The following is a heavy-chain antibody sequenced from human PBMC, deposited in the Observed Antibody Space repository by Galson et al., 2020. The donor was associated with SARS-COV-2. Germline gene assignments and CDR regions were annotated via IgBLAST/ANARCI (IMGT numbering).Heavy chain of an antibody. Sequence: GESLKISCAASGFTFSSYAMHWVRQAPGKGLEWVAIVSYDGSKEYYADSVKGRFIISRDNSKGMVFLQMKSLRPEDTAVYYCAKDRYCSGGDCYLFGSWGQGTLVTVSS. V-gene: IGHV3-30*04. J-gene: IGHJ4*02. D-gene: IGHD2-15*01. CDR2: VSYDGSKE. CDR1: GFTFSSYA. CDR3: AKDRYCSGGDCYLFGS.